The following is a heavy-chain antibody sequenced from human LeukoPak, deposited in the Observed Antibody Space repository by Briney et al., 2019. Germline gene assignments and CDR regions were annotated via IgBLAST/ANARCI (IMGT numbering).Heavy chain of an antibody. CDR3: SRLEETSVHFDL. Sequence: GGSLRLSCAASGFTFSDSPIHWVRQASGKGLEWVGRIRSKANNYATAYAASVKGRFTISREDSENTAYLQMNGLNTEDTALYYCSRLEETSVHFDLWGRGTLVTVSS. CDR2: IRSKANNYAT. V-gene: IGHV3-73*01. CDR1: GFTFSDSP. J-gene: IGHJ2*01.